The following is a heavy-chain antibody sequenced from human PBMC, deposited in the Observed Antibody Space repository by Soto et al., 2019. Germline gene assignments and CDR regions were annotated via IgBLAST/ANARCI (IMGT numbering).Heavy chain of an antibody. V-gene: IGHV1-46*01. CDR2: INPSGGST. Sequence: GASVKVSCKASGYTFTSYYMHWVRQAPGQGLEWMGIINPSGGSTSYAQKFQGRVTMTRDTSTSTVYMELSSLRSEDTAVYYCARVVGKTIFGVVPHYGMDVWGQGTTVTVSS. CDR1: GYTFTSYY. CDR3: ARVVGKTIFGVVPHYGMDV. J-gene: IGHJ6*02. D-gene: IGHD3-3*01.